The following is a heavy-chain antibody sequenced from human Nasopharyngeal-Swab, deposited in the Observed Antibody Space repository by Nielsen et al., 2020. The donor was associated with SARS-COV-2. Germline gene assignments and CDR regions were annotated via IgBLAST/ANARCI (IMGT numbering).Heavy chain of an antibody. CDR3: AREIIVVVPAAHNWFDP. CDR2: ISSSSSYI. D-gene: IGHD2-2*01. Sequence: GESLKISCAASGFTFSSYSMNWVRQAPGKGLEWVSSISSSSSYIYYADSVKGRFTISRDNAKNSLYLQMNSLRAEDTAVYYCAREIIVVVPAAHNWFDPWGQGTLVTVSS. J-gene: IGHJ5*02. V-gene: IGHV3-21*01. CDR1: GFTFSSYS.